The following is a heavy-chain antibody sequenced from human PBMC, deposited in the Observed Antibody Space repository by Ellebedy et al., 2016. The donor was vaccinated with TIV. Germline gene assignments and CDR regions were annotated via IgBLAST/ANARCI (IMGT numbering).Heavy chain of an antibody. CDR2: INWNGGST. CDR1: GFTFEDYG. D-gene: IGHD3-10*01. CDR3: ARDTPAHMARGILMIGDS. Sequence: GESLKISCEGSGFTFEDYGMSWVRQAPGKGLEWVAGINWNGGSTGYGGSVKGRFTISRDNAKNSLYLQMNSLRAEDTAFYYCARDTPAHMARGILMIGDSWGHGTLVTVSS. V-gene: IGHV3-20*04. J-gene: IGHJ5*01.